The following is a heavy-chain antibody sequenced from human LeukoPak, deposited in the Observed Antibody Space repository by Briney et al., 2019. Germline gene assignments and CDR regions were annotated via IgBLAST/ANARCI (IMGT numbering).Heavy chain of an antibody. CDR1: EFSVGSNY. Sequence: GGSLRLSCAASEFSVGSNYMTWVRQAPGKGLEWVSLIYSGGSTYYADSVKGRFTISRDNSKNTLYPQMNSLRAEDTAIYYCATYRQVLLPFESWGQGTLVTVSS. CDR3: ATYRQVLLPFES. J-gene: IGHJ4*02. D-gene: IGHD2-8*02. CDR2: IYSGGST. V-gene: IGHV3-66*01.